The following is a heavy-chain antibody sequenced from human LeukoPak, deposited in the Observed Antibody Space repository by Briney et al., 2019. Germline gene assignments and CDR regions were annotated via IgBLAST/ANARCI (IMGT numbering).Heavy chain of an antibody. Sequence: GGSLRLSCAASGFTFSTNAMSWVRQAPAKGLEWVGRIKSKTDGGTPDYAAPMKGRFTISRDDSKNTLYLQMNSLKTEDTAVYYCTTAEYGIAMVRGVWGQGTLVTVSS. D-gene: IGHD3-10*01. CDR1: GFTFSTNA. CDR3: TTAEYGIAMVRGV. J-gene: IGHJ4*02. V-gene: IGHV3-15*01. CDR2: IKSKTDGGTP.